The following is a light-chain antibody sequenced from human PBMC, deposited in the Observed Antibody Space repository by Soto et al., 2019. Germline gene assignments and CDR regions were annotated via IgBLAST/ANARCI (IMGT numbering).Light chain of an antibody. CDR2: AAS. J-gene: IGKJ1*01. V-gene: IGKV3-20*01. Sequence: EIVLTQSPGTLSLSPEERATLSCRGSETVTGKYLAWYQQKAGQAPRLLIFAASNRATGIPDRFSGSGSGTAFTLTISRLEPEDFAVYFCQQYSSPPQTFGQGTKVEIK. CDR3: QQYSSPPQT. CDR1: ETVTGKY.